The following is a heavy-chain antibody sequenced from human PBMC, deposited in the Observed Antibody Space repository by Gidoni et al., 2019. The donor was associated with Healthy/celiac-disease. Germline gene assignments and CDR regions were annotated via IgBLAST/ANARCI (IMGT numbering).Heavy chain of an antibody. D-gene: IGHD3-10*01. CDR2: IYHSGST. J-gene: IGHJ3*02. CDR3: ARRTMVRGAYDAFDI. CDR1: GGSIRSSNW. Sequence: QVQLQESGPGLVKPSGTLSLTCAVSGGSIRSSNWCSWVRQPPGKGLEWIGEIYHSGSTNYNTSLKSRVTISVDKSKNQFSLKLSSVTAADTAVYYGARRTMVRGAYDAFDIWGQGTMVTVAS. V-gene: IGHV4-4*02.